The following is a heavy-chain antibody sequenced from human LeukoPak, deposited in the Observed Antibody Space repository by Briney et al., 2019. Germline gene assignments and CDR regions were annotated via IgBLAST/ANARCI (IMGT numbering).Heavy chain of an antibody. CDR1: SGSIRSGDYY. J-gene: IGHJ4*02. V-gene: IGHV4-61*08. CDR2: ISNSGRT. CDR3: ARGGDAYYFHC. Sequence: PETPSLTCTVSSGSIRSGDYYWSWIRQPPGNGLEWIGFISNSGRTTHNPSLKSRVTISIVTSKNQFSLKLSSVTAADTAMYYCARGGDAYYFHCWGQGTLVT. D-gene: IGHD5-24*01.